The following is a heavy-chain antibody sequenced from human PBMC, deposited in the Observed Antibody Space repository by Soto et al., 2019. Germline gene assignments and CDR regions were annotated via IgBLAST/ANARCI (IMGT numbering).Heavy chain of an antibody. Sequence: GGSLRLSCSASAFIFSAFAMYWVRQAPGKGLEYVSVISYNGGRTYYADSVKGRFTVSRDNSRNTVDLQMSSLRPDDTAIYYCVRGPSQGSSVFGPLDFWGQGILVTVSS. CDR1: AFIFSAFA. CDR2: ISYNGGRT. V-gene: IGHV3-64D*06. CDR3: VRGPSQGSSVFGPLDF. J-gene: IGHJ4*02. D-gene: IGHD3-3*01.